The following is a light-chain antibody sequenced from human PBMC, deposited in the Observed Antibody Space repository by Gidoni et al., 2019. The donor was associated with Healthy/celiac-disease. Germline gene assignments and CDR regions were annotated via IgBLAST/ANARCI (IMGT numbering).Light chain of an antibody. J-gene: IGKJ2*01. V-gene: IGKV3-11*01. CDR2: DAS. CDR1: QSVSSY. CDR3: QQRSNWPPYT. Sequence: EIVLTQYPATLSLSPGDRATLSCRASQSVSSYLAWYQQKPGQAPSLLIYDASNRATGIPARFSGSGSGTDVTLTISSLEPEDFAVYYCQQRSNWPPYTFGQGTKLEIK.